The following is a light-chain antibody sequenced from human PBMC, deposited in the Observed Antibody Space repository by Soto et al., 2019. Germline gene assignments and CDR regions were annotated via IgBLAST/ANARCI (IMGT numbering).Light chain of an antibody. V-gene: IGKV3-11*01. Sequence: TLSLSPGERATLSRRASQSVSSYLAWYQQKPGQAPRLLIYDASNRATGIPARFSGSGSGTDFTLTISSLEPEDFAVYYCQQRSNWPLTFGGGTKVDIK. CDR2: DAS. CDR3: QQRSNWPLT. CDR1: QSVSSY. J-gene: IGKJ4*01.